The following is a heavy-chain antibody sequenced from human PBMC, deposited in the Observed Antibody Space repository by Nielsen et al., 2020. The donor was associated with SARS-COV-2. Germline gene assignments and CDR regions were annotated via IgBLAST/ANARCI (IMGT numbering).Heavy chain of an antibody. CDR3: ARDSVLWFGEKGDDAFDI. D-gene: IGHD3-10*01. V-gene: IGHV3-33*08. CDR2: IWYDGSGK. J-gene: IGHJ3*02. CDR1: GFTFSSYG. Sequence: GESLKISCAASGFTFSSYGMHWVRQAPGKGLEWVAVIWYDGSGKYYADSVKGRFSISRDNSKNTLYLQMNSLRAEDTAVYYCARDSVLWFGEKGDDAFDIWGQGTMVTVSS.